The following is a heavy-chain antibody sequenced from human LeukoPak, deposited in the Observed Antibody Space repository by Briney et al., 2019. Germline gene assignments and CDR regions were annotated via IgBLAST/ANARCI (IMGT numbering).Heavy chain of an antibody. CDR2: IYYSEST. J-gene: IGHJ4*02. V-gene: IGHV4-31*03. Sequence: PSETLSLTCIVSGGSISSGGNYWSWIRQHPGKGLEWFGHIYYSESTYYNRSLKSRVSISVDTSKNQFSLKLSSVTDADTAVYYCARAPITIVRGVIIDPFDYWGQGTLVTVSS. D-gene: IGHD3-10*01. CDR3: ARAPITIVRGVIIDPFDY. CDR1: GGSISSGGNY.